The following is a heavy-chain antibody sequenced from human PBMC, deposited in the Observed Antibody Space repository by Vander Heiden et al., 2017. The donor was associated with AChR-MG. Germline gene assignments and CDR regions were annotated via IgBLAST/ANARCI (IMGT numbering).Heavy chain of an antibody. V-gene: IGHV3-73*02. CDR2: IRSKANSYAT. CDR3: TRLSSSSRRA. J-gene: IGHJ5*01. Sequence: EVQLVESGGGLVQPGGSLKLSCAASGFTFSGSAMHWVRQAAGKGLEWVGRIRSKANSYATADAASVKGRFTISRDDSKNTAYLKMKSLKTEDTAVYYCTRLSSSSRRAWGHGTLVTVSS. CDR1: GFTFSGSA. D-gene: IGHD6-13*01.